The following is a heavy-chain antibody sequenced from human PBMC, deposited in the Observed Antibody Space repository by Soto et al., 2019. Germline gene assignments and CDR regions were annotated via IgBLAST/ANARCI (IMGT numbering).Heavy chain of an antibody. CDR3: ARDVTSGWAFDY. J-gene: IGHJ4*02. CDR2: IIAFFGNT. Sequence: SVKVSCKASGYTFTSYGISWVRQAPGQGLEWMGGIIAFFGNTNYAQKFQGRVTITADESTSTAYMELSSLRSEDTAVYYCARDVTSGWAFDYWGQGTLVTVSS. CDR1: GYTFTSYG. D-gene: IGHD6-19*01. V-gene: IGHV1-69*13.